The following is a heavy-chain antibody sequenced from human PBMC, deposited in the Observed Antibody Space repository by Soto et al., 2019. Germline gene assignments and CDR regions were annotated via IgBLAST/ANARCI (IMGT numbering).Heavy chain of an antibody. V-gene: IGHV1-3*01. D-gene: IGHD3-22*01. Sequence: GASVKVSCKASGYTFTSYAMHCVRQAPGQRLEWMGWINAGNGNTKYSQKFQGRVTITRDTSASTAYMELSSLRSEDTAVYYCVFALSGGYYWGDAFDIWGQGTMVTVSS. CDR1: GYTFTSYA. CDR3: VFALSGGYYWGDAFDI. J-gene: IGHJ3*02. CDR2: INAGNGNT.